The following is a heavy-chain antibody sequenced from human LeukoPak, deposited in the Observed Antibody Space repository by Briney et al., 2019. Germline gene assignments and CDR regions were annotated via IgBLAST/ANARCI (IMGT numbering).Heavy chain of an antibody. CDR1: GGTFSRYA. V-gene: IGHV1-69*13. CDR2: IIPMFRTV. CDR3: ARDATLYDSRAYYYLW. J-gene: IGHJ4*02. D-gene: IGHD3-22*01. Sequence: GASVKVSCKAPGGTFSRYAISWVRQAPGQGLEWMGGIIPMFRTVNYAQKFQGRVTITADESTSTAYMELTSLRSEDTAVYYCARDATLYDSRAYYYLWWGQGTLVTVSS.